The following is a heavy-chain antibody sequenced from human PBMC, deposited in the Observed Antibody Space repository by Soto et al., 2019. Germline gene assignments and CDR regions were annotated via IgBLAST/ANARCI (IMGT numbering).Heavy chain of an antibody. Sequence: GGSLRLSCAASGFTFSSYARSWVRQAPGKGLEWVSAISGSGGSTYYADSVKGRFTISRDNSKNTLYLQMNSLRAEDTAVYYCAKVQVDTAMAADYYYYYGMDVWGQGTTVTVSS. V-gene: IGHV3-23*01. D-gene: IGHD5-18*01. CDR2: ISGSGGST. J-gene: IGHJ6*02. CDR1: GFTFSSYA. CDR3: AKVQVDTAMAADYYYYYGMDV.